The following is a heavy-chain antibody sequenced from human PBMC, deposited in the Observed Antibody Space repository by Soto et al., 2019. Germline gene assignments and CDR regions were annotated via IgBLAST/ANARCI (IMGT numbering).Heavy chain of an antibody. J-gene: IGHJ4*02. V-gene: IGHV1-69*01. Sequence: QVQLVQSGAEVKKPGSSVKVSCKASGDTLSHYGVSWVRQVPGKGLEWMGGTTAILGTRDYAQKFQGRITITSDETTNRSYMELNSLTSNNTAVYYVAAGDSSDTGDNWGQGTLVTVSS. CDR3: AAGDSSDTGDN. D-gene: IGHD6-19*01. CDR1: GDTLSHYG. CDR2: TTAILGTR.